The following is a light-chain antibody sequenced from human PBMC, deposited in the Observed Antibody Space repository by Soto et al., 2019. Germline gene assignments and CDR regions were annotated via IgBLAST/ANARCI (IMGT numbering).Light chain of an antibody. Sequence: QSLATLSSFPGDRVTLSCRASQSVSIYLAWYQQKPGQPPRLLIYDASNRATGIPARFSGSGSGTDFTLAISSLEPEDFAVYYCQQRSNWPPVTFGGRSKVDVK. CDR1: QSVSIY. CDR2: DAS. J-gene: IGKJ4*01. V-gene: IGKV3-11*01. CDR3: QQRSNWPPVT.